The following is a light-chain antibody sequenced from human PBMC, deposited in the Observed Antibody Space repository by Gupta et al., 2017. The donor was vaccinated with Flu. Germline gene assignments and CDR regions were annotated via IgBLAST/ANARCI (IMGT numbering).Light chain of an antibody. Sequence: VTFSCTGSSSNIGAPYDVHWYQQLPGTAPRLLICSNSNRPSGVPDRFSGSRSGTSASLAITGLQAEDEADYYCHSYDSSLSGYVFGTGTKVTVL. J-gene: IGLJ1*01. CDR1: SSNIGAPYD. V-gene: IGLV1-40*01. CDR3: HSYDSSLSGYV. CDR2: SNS.